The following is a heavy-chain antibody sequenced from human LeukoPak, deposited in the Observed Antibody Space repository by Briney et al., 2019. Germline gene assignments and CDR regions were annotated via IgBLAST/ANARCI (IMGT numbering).Heavy chain of an antibody. J-gene: IGHJ4*02. D-gene: IGHD2-21*02. V-gene: IGHV4-34*01. CDR1: GGSFSGYY. CDR3: ARDSGDPVVVTAIVS. Sequence: PSETLSLTCAVYGGSFSGYYWSWIRQPPGKGLEWIGEINHGGSTNYNPSLKSRVTISVDTSKNQFSLKLSSVTAADTAVYYCARDSGDPVVVTAIVSWGQGTLVTVSS. CDR2: INHGGST.